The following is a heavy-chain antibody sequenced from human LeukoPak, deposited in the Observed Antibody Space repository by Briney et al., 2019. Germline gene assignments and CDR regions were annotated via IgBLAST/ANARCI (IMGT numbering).Heavy chain of an antibody. V-gene: IGHV4-38-2*02. Sequence: SETLSLTCTVSVSSISSGYYWGWIRQPPGKGLEWIGSIYYSGSTYYNPSLKSRVTISVDTSKNQFSLKLSSVTAADTAVYYCARTRYYYNSRSYGAPYYFDYWGQGTLVTVSS. CDR2: IYYSGST. CDR1: VSSISSGYY. CDR3: ARTRYYYNSRSYGAPYYFDY. D-gene: IGHD3-10*01. J-gene: IGHJ4*02.